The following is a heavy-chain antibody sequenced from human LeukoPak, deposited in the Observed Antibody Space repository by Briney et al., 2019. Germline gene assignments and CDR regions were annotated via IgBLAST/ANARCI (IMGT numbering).Heavy chain of an antibody. V-gene: IGHV3-74*01. D-gene: IGHD4-11*01. J-gene: IGHJ4*02. CDR2: ITQDGSST. CDR1: GIIFRNYW. CDR3: ATDDYRGLGY. Sequence: GGSLRLSCTTSGIIFRNYWIHWVRQAPGKGLVWVSHITQDGSSTLYADSVKGRFATPRDNAKNTVFLQMNSLTAEDTGVYYCATDDYRGLGYWGQGILVTVSS.